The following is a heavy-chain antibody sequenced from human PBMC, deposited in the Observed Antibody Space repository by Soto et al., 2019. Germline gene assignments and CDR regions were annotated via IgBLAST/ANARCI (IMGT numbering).Heavy chain of an antibody. V-gene: IGHV4-39*01. CDR1: GGYSDGIGDTNAY. D-gene: IGHD3-16*02. CDR3: ARHLAYYDRVWGSYRPFYFDY. Sequence: SETLSLTCTVSGGYSDGIGDTNAYLGWIRQSPGKRLEWIGSIYYPGSTSFTPSLQRRVSISLDTSKKQFLLGLRSVAAADTAVYYCARHLAYYDRVWGSYRPFYFDYWGQGAQVTVSS. CDR2: IYYPGST. J-gene: IGHJ4*01.